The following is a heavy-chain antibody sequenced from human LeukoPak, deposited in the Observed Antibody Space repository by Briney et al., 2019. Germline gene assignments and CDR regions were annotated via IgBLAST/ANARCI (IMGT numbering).Heavy chain of an antibody. V-gene: IGHV3-7*01. Sequence: GGSLRLSCAASGFTFSNYWMTWVRRAPGKGLEWVANIEQDGNKKYYVDSVKGRFTISRDNAKNSLYLQMNSLRAEDTAVYYCARDNPSNIVVVPAATYDYWGQGTLVTVSS. J-gene: IGHJ4*02. CDR3: ARDNPSNIVVVPAATYDY. D-gene: IGHD2-2*01. CDR1: GFTFSNYW. CDR2: IEQDGNKK.